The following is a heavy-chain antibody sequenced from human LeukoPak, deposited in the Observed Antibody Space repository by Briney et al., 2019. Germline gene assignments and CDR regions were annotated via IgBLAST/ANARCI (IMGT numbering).Heavy chain of an antibody. CDR1: RASINSYY. CDR2: KSTSVRT. J-gene: IGHJ4*02. Sequence: SETLSLTCNVSRASINSYYCTWIPPPPRKGLEWIVRKSTSVRTTYNPSLKSRVTMSVDTSRNRFSLRVNSVTAADTAVYYCARELPAVSRSFDYWGQGTLVTVSS. V-gene: IGHV4-4*07. D-gene: IGHD2-2*01. CDR3: ARELPAVSRSFDY.